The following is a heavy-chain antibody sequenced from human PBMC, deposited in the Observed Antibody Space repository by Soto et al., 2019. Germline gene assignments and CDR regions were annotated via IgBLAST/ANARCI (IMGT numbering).Heavy chain of an antibody. CDR3: AAELGFGKLSVV. J-gene: IGHJ6*02. CDR2: IIPLFGTT. D-gene: IGHD3-10*01. Sequence: ASVKVSCKASGDTFKNCVISWVRQAPGQGLEWMGGIIPLFGTTDFAQRFQGRLTITTDESTTTAYMELSRLRSEDTATYYCAAELGFGKLSVVWGQGTTVTVSS. CDR1: GDTFKNCV. V-gene: IGHV1-69*05.